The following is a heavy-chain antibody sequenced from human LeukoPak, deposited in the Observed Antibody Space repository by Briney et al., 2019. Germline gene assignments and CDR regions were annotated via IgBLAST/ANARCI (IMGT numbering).Heavy chain of an antibody. D-gene: IGHD1-26*01. J-gene: IGHJ4*02. CDR2: IGGSSDFT. Sequence: PGGSLRLSCAASGFTFSSYAMSWVRQAPGKGLEWVSAIGGSSDFTYYAEYVKGRFTISRDNSKKTLCLQMNSLRAEDTAVYYCAKADRGWGAITKDWGQGTLVTVSS. CDR3: AKADRGWGAITKD. CDR1: GFTFSSYA. V-gene: IGHV3-23*01.